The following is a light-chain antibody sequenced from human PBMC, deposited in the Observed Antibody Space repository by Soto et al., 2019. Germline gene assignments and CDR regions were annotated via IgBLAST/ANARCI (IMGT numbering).Light chain of an antibody. J-gene: IGLJ3*02. CDR1: SSDIGGYNS. V-gene: IGLV2-14*01. CDR3: SSYRSTGTLV. CDR2: EVS. Sequence: QSALTQPASVSGSPGQSITISCTGTSSDIGGYNSVSWYQQHPGKAPKLMIYEVSNRPSGVSNRFSGSKSVNTASLTISGLQAEDEAHYYCSSYRSTGTLVFGGGTKLTVL.